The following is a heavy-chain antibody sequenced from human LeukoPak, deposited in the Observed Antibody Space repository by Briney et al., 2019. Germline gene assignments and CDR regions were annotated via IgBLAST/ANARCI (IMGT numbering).Heavy chain of an antibody. CDR1: GYTFTGYY. V-gene: IGHV1-2*04. J-gene: IGHJ2*01. CDR3: AREGPDYDFWSGPWYFDL. D-gene: IGHD3-3*01. CDR2: INPNSGGT. Sequence: ASVKVSCKASGYTFTGYYMHWVRQAPGQGLEWMGWINPNSGGTNYAQKFQGWVTMTRDTSISTAYMELSRLRSDDTAVYYCAREGPDYDFWSGPWYFDLWGRGTLVTVSS.